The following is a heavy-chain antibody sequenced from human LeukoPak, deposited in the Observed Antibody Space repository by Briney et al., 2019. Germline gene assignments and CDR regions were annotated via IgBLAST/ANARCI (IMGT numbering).Heavy chain of an antibody. D-gene: IGHD3-3*01. CDR1: GGSISSSSYY. CDR3: ARLNILEGIFDY. Sequence: SETLSLTCTVPGGSISSSSYYWGWIRQPPRRGLGWLGSIYYSRRTYYTPSLKRRVTIAEDTSKTQFPLKLSSVTAADTAVYYCARLNILEGIFDYWGQGTLVTVSS. J-gene: IGHJ4*02. CDR2: IYYSRRT. V-gene: IGHV4-39*01.